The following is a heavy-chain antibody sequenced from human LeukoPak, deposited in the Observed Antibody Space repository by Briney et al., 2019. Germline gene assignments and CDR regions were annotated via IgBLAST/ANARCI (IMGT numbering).Heavy chain of an antibody. Sequence: GESLKISCKGSGYSFINYWIGWVRQMPGKGLEWMGIIYPGGSDTRYSPSFQGQVTISADRSISTAYLQWSSLKASDTAIYYCARLRHCSSTSCYGDYWGQGTLVTVSS. V-gene: IGHV5-51*01. CDR3: ARLRHCSSTSCYGDY. J-gene: IGHJ4*02. CDR2: IYPGGSDT. CDR1: GYSFINYW. D-gene: IGHD2-2*01.